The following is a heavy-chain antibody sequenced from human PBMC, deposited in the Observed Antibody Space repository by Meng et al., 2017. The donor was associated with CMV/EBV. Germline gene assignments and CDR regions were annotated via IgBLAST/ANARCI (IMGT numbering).Heavy chain of an antibody. J-gene: IGHJ4*02. Sequence: SGFTFSDYYMSWIRQAPGKGLGWVSYISSSGSTIYYADSVKGRFTISRDNAKNSLYLQMNSLRAEDTAVYYCARGGRGSSSWPLDYWGQGTLVTVSS. V-gene: IGHV3-11*01. D-gene: IGHD6-13*01. CDR2: ISSSGSTI. CDR3: ARGGRGSSSWPLDY. CDR1: GFTFSDYY.